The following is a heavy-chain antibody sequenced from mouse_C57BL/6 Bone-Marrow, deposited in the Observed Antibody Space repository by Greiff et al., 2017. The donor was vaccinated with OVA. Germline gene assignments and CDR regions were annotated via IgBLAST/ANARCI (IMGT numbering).Heavy chain of an antibody. J-gene: IGHJ1*03. CDR1: GYTFTSYW. D-gene: IGHD1-1*01. Sequence: QVQLKQPGAELVKPGASVKLSCKASGYTFTSYWMHWVKQRPGQGLEWIGMIHPNSGSTNYNEKFKSKATLTVDKSSSTAYMQLSSLTSEDSAVYYCYYYGSSYWYFDVWGTGTTVTVSS. V-gene: IGHV1-64*01. CDR2: IHPNSGST. CDR3: YYYGSSYWYFDV.